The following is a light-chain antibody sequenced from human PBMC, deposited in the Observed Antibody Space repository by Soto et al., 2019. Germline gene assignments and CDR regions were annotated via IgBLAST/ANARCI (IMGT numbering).Light chain of an antibody. Sequence: DIVLTQSPGTLSLSPGERATLSCRASQSVNNNYLGWYQQKPGQAPRLLIFGASNRATGIPDRFSGSGSGTDFTLTISRLEPEDFAVYYCQQYGSSPYTFGQGTKLEIK. CDR1: QSVNNNY. CDR2: GAS. J-gene: IGKJ2*01. V-gene: IGKV3-20*01. CDR3: QQYGSSPYT.